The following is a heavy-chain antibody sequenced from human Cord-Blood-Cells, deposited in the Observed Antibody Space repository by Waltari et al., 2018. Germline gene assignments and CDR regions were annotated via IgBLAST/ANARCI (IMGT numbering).Heavy chain of an antibody. CDR2: INHSGST. Sequence: QVQLQQWGAGLLKPSETLSLTCTVYGGSFSGYYWSWIRQPPGKGLEWIGEINHSGSTNYNPSLKSRVTISVDTSKNQFSLKLSSVTAADTAVYYCAGEGGRASSGWFDYWGQGTLVTVSS. CDR3: AGEGGRASSGWFDY. D-gene: IGHD6-19*01. CDR1: GGSFSGYY. J-gene: IGHJ4*02. V-gene: IGHV4-34*01.